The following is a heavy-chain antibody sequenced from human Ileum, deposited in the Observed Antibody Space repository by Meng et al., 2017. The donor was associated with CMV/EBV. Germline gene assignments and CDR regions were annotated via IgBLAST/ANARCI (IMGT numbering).Heavy chain of an antibody. V-gene: IGHV3-30-3*01. Sequence: GESLKISCAASGFSFSNYAMHWVRQAPGKGLEWVAVISYDGSNKYSADSVKGRFTISRDNSKNTLFLHMNSLRIEDTAVYYCARERSLTGYYNGVDYWGQGTLVTVSS. CDR1: GFSFSNYA. D-gene: IGHD3-9*01. CDR3: ARERSLTGYYNGVDY. J-gene: IGHJ4*01. CDR2: ISYDGSNK.